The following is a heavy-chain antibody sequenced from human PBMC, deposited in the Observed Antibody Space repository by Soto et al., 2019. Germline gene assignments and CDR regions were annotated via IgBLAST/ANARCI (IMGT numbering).Heavy chain of an antibody. CDR3: ARVSFETSGYADY. J-gene: IGHJ4*02. D-gene: IGHD3-22*01. CDR2: INAANGNT. Sequence: QVHLVQSGAEVKKPGASVKVSCKASGYIFSTYTMHWVRQVPGQRLEWMGWINAANGNTKYSQNFQGRVTISRDTSASTAYLELSSLRSEDTAVYYCARVSFETSGYADYWGQGTLVTVSS. CDR1: GYIFSTYT. V-gene: IGHV1-3*01.